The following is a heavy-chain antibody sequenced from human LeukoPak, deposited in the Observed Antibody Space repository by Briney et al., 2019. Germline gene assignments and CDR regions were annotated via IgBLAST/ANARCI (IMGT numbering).Heavy chain of an antibody. V-gene: IGHV1-8*01. Sequence: ASVKVSCKASGYTFTSYDINWVRQATGQGLEWMGWMNPNSGNTGYAQKFQGRVTMTRNTSISTAYMELSSLRSEDTAVYYCARNGFPYYYYYYGMDVWGQGTTVTVSS. CDR3: ARNGFPYYYYYYGMDV. CDR1: GYTFTSYD. J-gene: IGHJ6*02. CDR2: MNPNSGNT. D-gene: IGHD2-8*01.